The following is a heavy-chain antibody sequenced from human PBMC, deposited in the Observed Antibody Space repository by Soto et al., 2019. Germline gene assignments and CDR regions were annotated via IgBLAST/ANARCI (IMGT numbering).Heavy chain of an antibody. Sequence: ASVKVSCKASGYTFTGYGISWVRQAPGQGLEWMGWISAYNGNTNYAQKLQGRVAMTTDTSTSTAYMELRSLRSDDTAVYYCARVPMITFGGVIVSEGPFDYWGQGTLVTVSS. V-gene: IGHV1-18*01. D-gene: IGHD3-16*02. CDR2: ISAYNGNT. CDR1: GYTFTGYG. CDR3: ARVPMITFGGVIVSEGPFDY. J-gene: IGHJ4*02.